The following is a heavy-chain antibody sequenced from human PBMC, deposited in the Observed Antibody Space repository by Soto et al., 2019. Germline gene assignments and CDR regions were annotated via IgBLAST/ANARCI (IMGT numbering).Heavy chain of an antibody. CDR2: ISSSSSTI. CDR1: GFTFSSYS. Sequence: EVQVVESGGGLVQPGGSLRLSCAASGFTFSSYSMNWVRQAPGKGLEWVSYISSSSSTIFYADSVKGRFTISRDNAKNALYLQMNSLRAEDTAVYYCARDIDGGGQGTLVTVSS. D-gene: IGHD2-15*01. J-gene: IGHJ4*02. CDR3: ARDIDG. V-gene: IGHV3-48*01.